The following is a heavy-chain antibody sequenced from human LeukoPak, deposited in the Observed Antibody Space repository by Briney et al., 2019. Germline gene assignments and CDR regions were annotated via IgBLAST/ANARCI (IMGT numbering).Heavy chain of an antibody. J-gene: IGHJ5*02. CDR3: ARDRSSGWYLVDWFDP. D-gene: IGHD6-19*01. CDR1: GYTFTSYG. CDR2: ISAYNGNT. Sequence: ASVKVSCKASGYTFTSYGISWVRQAPGQGLEWMGWISAYNGNTNYAQKLQGRVTMTTDTSTSTAYMELRSLRSDDTAVYYCARDRSSGWYLVDWFDPWGQGTLVTISS. V-gene: IGHV1-18*01.